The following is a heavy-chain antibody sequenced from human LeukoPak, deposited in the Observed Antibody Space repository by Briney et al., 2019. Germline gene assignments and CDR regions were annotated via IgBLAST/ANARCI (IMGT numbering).Heavy chain of an antibody. CDR3: ARDVSSYGLYWAGGYYYYMDV. J-gene: IGHJ6*03. CDR1: GFTFSSYE. CDR2: ISSSGSTI. V-gene: IGHV3-48*03. Sequence: PGGSLRLSCAASGFTFSSYEMNWVRQAPGKGLEWVSYISSSGSTIYYADSVKGRFTISRDNAKNSLYLQMNSLRAEDTAVYYCARDVSSYGLYWAGGYYYYMDVWGKGTTVTISS. D-gene: IGHD5-18*01.